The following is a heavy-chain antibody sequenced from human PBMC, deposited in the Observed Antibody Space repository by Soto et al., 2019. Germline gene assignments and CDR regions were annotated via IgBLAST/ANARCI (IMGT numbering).Heavy chain of an antibody. CDR3: ARYRTKVPVAFDV. Sequence: QVQLVQSGAEVKKPGASVQVSCKASGLAFPIDDISWVRQTIGQGLEFMGWMNPSGSNTGYAQKFQGRATFTWNTPTSTAYMDLSGLRSEDTAVYYCARYRTKVPVAFDVWGQGTMVTVSS. J-gene: IGHJ3*01. CDR1: GLAFPIDD. V-gene: IGHV1-8*01. D-gene: IGHD3-16*02. CDR2: MNPSGSNT.